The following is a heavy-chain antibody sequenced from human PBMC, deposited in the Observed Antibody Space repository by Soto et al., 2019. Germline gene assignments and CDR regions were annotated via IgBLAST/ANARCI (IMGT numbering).Heavy chain of an antibody. V-gene: IGHV3-23*01. J-gene: IGHJ4*02. Sequence: GGSLRLSCAASGFTFSSYAMSWVRQAPGKGLEWVSAISGSGGSTYYADSVKGRFTISRDNSKNTLYLQMNSLRAEDTAVYYCAKASEGLWFGELFPSDYWGQGTLVTVSS. CDR2: ISGSGGST. CDR1: GFTFSSYA. CDR3: AKASEGLWFGELFPSDY. D-gene: IGHD3-10*01.